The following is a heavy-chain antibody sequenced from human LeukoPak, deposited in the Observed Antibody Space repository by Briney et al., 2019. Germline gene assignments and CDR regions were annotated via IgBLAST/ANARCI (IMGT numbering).Heavy chain of an antibody. D-gene: IGHD2-2*01. CDR2: INHSGST. V-gene: IGHV4-34*01. J-gene: IGHJ6*02. CDR1: GRSFSGYY. CDR3: ARGRGYCSSTSCYALNHYYGMDV. Sequence: SETLSLTCAVYGRSFSGYYWSWIRQPPGKGLEWIGEINHSGSTNYNPSLKSRVTISVDTSKNQFSLKLSSVTAADTAVYYCARGRGYCSSTSCYALNHYYGMDVWGQGTTVTVSS.